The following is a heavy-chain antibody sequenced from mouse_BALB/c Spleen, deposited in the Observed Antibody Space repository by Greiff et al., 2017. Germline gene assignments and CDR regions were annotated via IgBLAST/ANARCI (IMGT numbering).Heavy chain of an antibody. CDR3: ERDDGDQFDV. V-gene: IGHV5-6-5*01. CDR1: GFTFSSYA. CDR2: ISSGGST. J-gene: IGHJ1*01. Sequence: EVMLVESGGGLVKPGGSLKLSCAASGFTFSSYAMSWVRQTPEKRLEWVAAISSGGSTYYPDSVKGRFTISRDNARNILYLQMSSLRSEDTAMYYCERDDGDQFDVWGAGTTVTVSA. D-gene: IGHD2-13*01.